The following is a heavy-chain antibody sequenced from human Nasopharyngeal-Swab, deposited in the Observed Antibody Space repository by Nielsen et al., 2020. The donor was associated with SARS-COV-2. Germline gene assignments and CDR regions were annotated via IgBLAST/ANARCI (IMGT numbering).Heavy chain of an antibody. CDR3: ARPEYDP. CDR1: GFTVSSNY. D-gene: IGHD2/OR15-2a*01. Sequence: GGSLRLSCAASGFTVSSNYMSWVRQAPGKGLEWVSVIYSGGGTRYADSVRGRSTISRDNSKNTLYLQMNSLRAEDTTVYYCARPEYDPWGQGTLVTVSS. V-gene: IGHV3-66*04. J-gene: IGHJ5*02. CDR2: IYSGGGT.